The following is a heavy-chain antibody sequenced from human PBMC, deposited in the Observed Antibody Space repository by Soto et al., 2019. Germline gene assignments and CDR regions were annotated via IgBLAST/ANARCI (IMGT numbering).Heavy chain of an antibody. CDR3: AHRVLRTVFGLVTTTAIYFDF. V-gene: IGHV2-5*02. D-gene: IGHD3-3*01. CDR2: IYWDDDK. Sequence: QITLNESGPTQVKPRQTLTLTCTFSGFSLTTRGVGVGWIRQSPGKAPEWLALIYWDDDKRYSPFLKSRFTINKDTAKNQVVLTMADVGHADTATYYCAHRVLRTVFGLVTTTAIYFDFWGQGTPVAVSS. J-gene: IGHJ4*02. CDR1: GFSLTTRGVG.